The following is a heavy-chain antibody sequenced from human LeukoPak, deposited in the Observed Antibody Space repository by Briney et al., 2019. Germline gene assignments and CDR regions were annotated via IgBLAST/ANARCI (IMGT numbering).Heavy chain of an antibody. CDR2: IIPIFGTA. CDR1: GGSFSSEA. J-gene: IGHJ4*02. Sequence: SVKVSCKAVGGSFSSEAISWVRQAPGQGLEWMGGIIPIFGTANYAQKFQGRVTITTDESTSTAYMEVSSLRSEDTAVYYCGRKAGDCGGGSCYSIDYWGQGTLVTVSS. CDR3: GRKAGDCGGGSCYSIDY. D-gene: IGHD2-15*01. V-gene: IGHV1-69*05.